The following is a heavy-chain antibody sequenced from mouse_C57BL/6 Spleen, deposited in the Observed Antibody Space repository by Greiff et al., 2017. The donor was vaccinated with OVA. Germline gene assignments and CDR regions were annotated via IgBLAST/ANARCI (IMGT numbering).Heavy chain of an antibody. CDR3: ARWLLGGLYAMDY. D-gene: IGHD2-3*01. V-gene: IGHV1-82*01. CDR1: GYAFSSSW. J-gene: IGHJ4*01. Sequence: QVQLQQSGPELVKPGASVKISCKASGYAFSSSWMNWVKQRPGKGLEWIGRIYPGDGDTNYNGKFKGKATLTADKSSSTAYMQLSSLTSEDSAVYFCARWLLGGLYAMDYWGQGTSVTVSS. CDR2: IYPGDGDT.